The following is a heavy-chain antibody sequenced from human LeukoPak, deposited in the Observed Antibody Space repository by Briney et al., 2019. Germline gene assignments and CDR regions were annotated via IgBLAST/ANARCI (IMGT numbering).Heavy chain of an antibody. J-gene: IGHJ4*02. CDR2: INHSGST. D-gene: IGHD2-8*02. Sequence: SETLSLTCAVYGGSFSGYYWSWIRQPPGKGLGWIGEINHSGSTNYNPSLTSRVTISVDTSKNQFSLKLSSVTAADTAVYYCARGVLFDYWGQGTLVTVSS. V-gene: IGHV4-34*01. CDR3: ARGVLFDY. CDR1: GGSFSGYY.